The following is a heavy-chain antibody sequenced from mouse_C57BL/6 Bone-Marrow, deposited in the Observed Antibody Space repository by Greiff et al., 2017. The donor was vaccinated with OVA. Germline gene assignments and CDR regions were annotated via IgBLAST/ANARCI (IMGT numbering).Heavy chain of an antibody. CDR3: TRGYGYDEAWFAY. CDR1: GFNIKDYY. D-gene: IGHD2-2*01. Sequence: VQLQQSGAELVRPGASVQLSCTASGFNIKDYYMHWVKQRPEQGLEWIGWIDPENGDTEYASKFPGKATITADTSSNTAYLQLSSLTSEDTAVYYCTRGYGYDEAWFAYWGQGTLVTVSA. V-gene: IGHV14-4*01. CDR2: IDPENGDT. J-gene: IGHJ3*01.